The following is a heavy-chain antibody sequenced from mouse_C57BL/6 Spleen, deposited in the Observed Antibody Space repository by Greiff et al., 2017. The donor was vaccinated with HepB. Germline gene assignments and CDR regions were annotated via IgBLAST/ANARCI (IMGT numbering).Heavy chain of an antibody. V-gene: IGHV7-3*01. CDR2: IRNKANGYTT. Sequence: EVMLVESGGGLVQPGGSLSLSCAASGFTFTDYYMSWVRQPPGKALEWLGFIRNKANGYTTEYSASVKGRFTISRDNSQSILYLQMNALRAEDSATYYCARTGTFFYYAMDYWGQGTSVTVSS. CDR1: GFTFTDYY. CDR3: ARTGTFFYYAMDY. J-gene: IGHJ4*01. D-gene: IGHD4-1*01.